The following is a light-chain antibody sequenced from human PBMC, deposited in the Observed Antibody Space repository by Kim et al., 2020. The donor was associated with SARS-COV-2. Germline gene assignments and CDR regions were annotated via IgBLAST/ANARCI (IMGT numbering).Light chain of an antibody. CDR2: TAS. CDR3: QQTSSAPRT. V-gene: IGKV1-39*01. J-gene: IGKJ1*01. CDR1: QDISRY. Sequence: DIQMTQSPSSLSASVGDRVTITCRASQDISRYLNWYQQKPGKAPKLLIYTASSLQSGVPSRFTCSGSETDFTLTITSLQPEDFATYYCQQTSSAPRTFGQGTKVYIK.